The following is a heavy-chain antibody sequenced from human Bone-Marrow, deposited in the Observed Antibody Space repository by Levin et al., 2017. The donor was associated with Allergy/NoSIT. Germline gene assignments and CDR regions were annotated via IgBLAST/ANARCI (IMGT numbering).Heavy chain of an antibody. V-gene: IGHV3-48*04. J-gene: IGHJ3*02. CDR2: ISFSSSTI. CDR1: RFTFSKYN. CDR3: ARDKEWSDAFDM. Sequence: GGSLRLSCAASRFTFSKYNMVWVRQAPGKGLEWVSFISFSSSTIYYADSVKGRFDISRDNAKNSLYLQMNSLRAEDTALYYCARDKEWSDAFDMWGQGTMVTVSS. D-gene: IGHD3-3*01.